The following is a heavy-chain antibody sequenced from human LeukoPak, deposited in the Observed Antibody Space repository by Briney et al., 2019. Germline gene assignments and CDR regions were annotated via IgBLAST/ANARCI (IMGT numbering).Heavy chain of an antibody. CDR3: ARDQNYDSSGPEFDY. CDR2: ISSSSSYI. J-gene: IGHJ4*02. Sequence: PGGSLRLSCAASGFTFSSYSMNWVRQAPGKGLEWVSSISSSSSYIYYADSVKGRFTISRGNAKNSLYLQMNSLRAEDTAVYYCARDQNYDSSGPEFDYWGQGTLVTVSS. V-gene: IGHV3-21*01. D-gene: IGHD3-22*01. CDR1: GFTFSSYS.